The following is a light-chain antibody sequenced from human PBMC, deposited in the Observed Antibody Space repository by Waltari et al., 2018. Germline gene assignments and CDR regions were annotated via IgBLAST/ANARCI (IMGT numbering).Light chain of an antibody. Sequence: VLTPSPATLSLSPGDRATHSCRASQYIGDYLAWYQNTPGQVPRLLMSEASNRATGVPDRFSASGSGTDFTLTVSSLEPEDFAVYYCQNRRNWPLLTFGGGTKVEIK. CDR1: QYIGDY. CDR2: EAS. CDR3: QNRRNWPLLT. J-gene: IGKJ4*01. V-gene: IGKV3-11*01.